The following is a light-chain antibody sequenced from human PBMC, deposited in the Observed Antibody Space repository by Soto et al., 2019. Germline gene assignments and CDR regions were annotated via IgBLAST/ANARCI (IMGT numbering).Light chain of an antibody. CDR2: DAS. Sequence: IPLSKSPSLMSVAAGARENNTCRASQSISSWLAWYQQKPGKAPKLLIYDASSLESGVPSRFSGSGSGTEITLTISSLQPDEFATYYCQQYNSYCTFGQGTKVDIK. V-gene: IGKV1-5*01. CDR3: QQYNSYCT. CDR1: QSISSW. J-gene: IGKJ1*01.